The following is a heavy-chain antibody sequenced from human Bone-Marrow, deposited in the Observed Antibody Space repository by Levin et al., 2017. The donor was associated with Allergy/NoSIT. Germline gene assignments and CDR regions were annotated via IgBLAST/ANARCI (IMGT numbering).Heavy chain of an antibody. D-gene: IGHD3-3*01. J-gene: IGHJ6*04. CDR3: ASRFLEWSPPV. Sequence: ASVKVSCKSSGYRFINYYIHWVRQAPGQGLEWMGRLNPDSGGTNYAQKFQGRVTMTRDTSISTAYMELSSLTSDDTAVYYCASRFLEWSPPVWGKGTMVTVSS. CDR1: GYRFINYY. V-gene: IGHV1-2*06. CDR2: LNPDSGGT.